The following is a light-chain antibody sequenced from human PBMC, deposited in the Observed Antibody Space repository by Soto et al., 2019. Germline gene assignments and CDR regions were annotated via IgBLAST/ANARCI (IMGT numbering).Light chain of an antibody. Sequence: DIQMTQSPSTLSPSVGDTVTITCRASQTISGWLAWYQQRPGKAPNLLIFDASTLESGVPSRFSGSGSGTTFTLTISSLQSDDFATYYCLQYNGYYRTFGQGTKVDIK. CDR3: LQYNGYYRT. CDR2: DAS. J-gene: IGKJ1*01. CDR1: QTISGW. V-gene: IGKV1-5*01.